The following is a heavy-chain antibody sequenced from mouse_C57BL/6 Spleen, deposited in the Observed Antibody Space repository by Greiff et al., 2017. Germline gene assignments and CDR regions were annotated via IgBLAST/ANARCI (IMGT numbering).Heavy chain of an antibody. J-gene: IGHJ1*03. CDR3: ARDDGDDWYFDV. Sequence: EVQLQQSGPGLVKPSQSLSLTCSVTGYSITSGYYWNWIRQFPGNKLEWMGYISYDGSNNSNPSLKNRISITRDTSKNQFFLKLNSVTTEDTATYYCARDDGDDWYFDVWGTGTTVTVSS. CDR2: ISYDGSN. CDR1: GYSITSGYY. D-gene: IGHD3-3*01. V-gene: IGHV3-6*01.